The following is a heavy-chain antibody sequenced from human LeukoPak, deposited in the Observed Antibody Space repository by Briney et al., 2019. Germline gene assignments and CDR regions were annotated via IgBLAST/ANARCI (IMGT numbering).Heavy chain of an antibody. J-gene: IGHJ4*02. Sequence: PGGSLRLSCAASGFTFSSSGMHWVRQAPGKGLEWVAVISYDGSDKYYADSVRGRFTISRDDSKNTAYLQMDSLKAEDTAVYYCIRQECSGGSCSYVDYWGQGTLVTVSS. D-gene: IGHD2-15*01. CDR1: GFTFSSSG. CDR2: ISYDGSDK. CDR3: IRQECSGGSCSYVDY. V-gene: IGHV3-30*03.